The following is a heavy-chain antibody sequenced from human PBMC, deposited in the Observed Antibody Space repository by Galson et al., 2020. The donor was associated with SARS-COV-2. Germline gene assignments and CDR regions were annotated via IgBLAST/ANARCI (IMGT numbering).Heavy chain of an antibody. Sequence: SETLSLTCAVYSGSFSGYYWSWIRQPPGKGLEWIGEINHSGSTNYNPSLKSRVTISVDTSKNQFSLKLSSVTAADTAVYYCARGRVIMGYCSSTSCYGVGSYYYYYYMDVWGKGTTVTISS. V-gene: IGHV4-34*01. CDR2: INHSGST. CDR1: SGSFSGYY. CDR3: ARGRVIMGYCSSTSCYGVGSYYYYYYMDV. D-gene: IGHD2-2*01. J-gene: IGHJ6*03.